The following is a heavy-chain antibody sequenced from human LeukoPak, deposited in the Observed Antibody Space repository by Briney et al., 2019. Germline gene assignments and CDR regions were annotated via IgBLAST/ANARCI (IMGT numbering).Heavy chain of an antibody. V-gene: IGHV1-69*04. CDR1: GGTFSSYA. Sequence: AASVKVSCKASGGTFSSYAISWVRQAPGQGLEWMGRIIPILGIANYAQKFQGRVTITADKSTSTAYMELSSLRSEDTAVYYCASGMITFGGARYSDYWGQGTLVTVSS. J-gene: IGHJ4*02. D-gene: IGHD3-16*01. CDR3: ASGMITFGGARYSDY. CDR2: IIPILGIA.